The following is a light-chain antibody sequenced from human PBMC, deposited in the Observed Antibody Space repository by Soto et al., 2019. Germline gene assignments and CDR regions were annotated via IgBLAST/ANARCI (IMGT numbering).Light chain of an antibody. Sequence: QSVLTQPASVSGSPGQSITISCTGTSSDIGLYNYVSWFQQHPGKVPKLVIFEVNYRPSGVSDRFSGSKSGNTASLTITGLQAEDEADYYCTSCITANTRCVFGSGTKVTV. CDR2: EVN. J-gene: IGLJ1*01. V-gene: IGLV2-14*01. CDR1: SSDIGLYNY. CDR3: TSCITANTRCV.